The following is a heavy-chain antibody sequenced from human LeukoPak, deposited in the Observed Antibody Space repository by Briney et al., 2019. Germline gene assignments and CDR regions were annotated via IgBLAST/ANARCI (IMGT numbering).Heavy chain of an antibody. CDR2: ISAYNGNT. V-gene: IGHV1-18*01. CDR3: ARRPLPPLRYFDWEYYYYMDV. J-gene: IGHJ6*03. Sequence: GASVKVSCKASGYTFTSYGISWVRQAPGQGLEWMGWISAYNGNTNYAQKLQGRVTMTTDTSTSTAYMELRSLRSDDTAVYYCARRPLPPLRYFDWEYYYYMDVWGKGTTVTISS. D-gene: IGHD3-9*01. CDR1: GYTFTSYG.